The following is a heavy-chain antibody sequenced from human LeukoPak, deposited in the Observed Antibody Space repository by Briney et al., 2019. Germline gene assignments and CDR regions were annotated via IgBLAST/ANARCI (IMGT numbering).Heavy chain of an antibody. CDR1: GGSISSSSYY. J-gene: IGHJ4*02. CDR2: IYYSGST. Sequence: SETLSLTCTVSGGSISSSSYYWGWIRQPPGKGLEWIGSIYYSGSTYYNPSLKSRVTMSVDTSKNQFSLKLSSVTAADTAVYYCARLGEWELVYWGQGTLVTVSS. CDR3: ARLGEWELVY. V-gene: IGHV4-39*07. D-gene: IGHD1-26*01.